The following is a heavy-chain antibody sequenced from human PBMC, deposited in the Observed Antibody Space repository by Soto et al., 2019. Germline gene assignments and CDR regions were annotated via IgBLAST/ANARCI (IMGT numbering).Heavy chain of an antibody. CDR1: GFTFSSYA. Sequence: GGTLRLSCAASGFTFSSYAMDWVRQAPGKGLEWVSVIYSGGSTYYADSVKGRFTISRHNSKNTLYLQMNSLRAEDTAVYYCASTLDYGDYDDALDIWGQGTMVTVS. J-gene: IGHJ3*02. CDR2: IYSGGST. V-gene: IGHV3-53*04. D-gene: IGHD4-17*01. CDR3: ASTLDYGDYDDALDI.